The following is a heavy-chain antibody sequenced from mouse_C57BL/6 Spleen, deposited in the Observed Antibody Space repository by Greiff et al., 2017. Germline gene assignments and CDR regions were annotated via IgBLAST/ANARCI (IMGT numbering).Heavy chain of an antibody. D-gene: IGHD2-1*01. CDR2: ISSGGSYT. CDR3: ARHDGNGWYFDV. V-gene: IGHV5-6*01. J-gene: IGHJ1*03. Sequence: EVQLVESGGDLVKPGGSLKLSCAASGFTFSSYGMSWVRQTPDKRLEWVATISSGGSYTYYPDSVKGRFTISRDNAKNTLYLQMSSLKSEDTAMYYCARHDGNGWYFDVWGTGTTVTVSS. CDR1: GFTFSSYG.